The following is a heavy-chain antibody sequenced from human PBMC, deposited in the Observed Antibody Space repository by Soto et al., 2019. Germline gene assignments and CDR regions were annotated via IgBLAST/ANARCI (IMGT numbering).Heavy chain of an antibody. CDR3: ARGYSSSWYADY. V-gene: IGHV3-30-3*01. CDR2: ISYDGSNK. D-gene: IGHD6-13*01. Sequence: QVQLVESGGGVVQPGRSLRLSCAASGFTFSSYAMHWVRQAPGKGLEWVAVISYDGSNKYYADYVKGRFTISRDNSKNALYLQMNSLRAEDTAVYCCARGYSSSWYADYWGQGTLVTVSS. J-gene: IGHJ4*02. CDR1: GFTFSSYA.